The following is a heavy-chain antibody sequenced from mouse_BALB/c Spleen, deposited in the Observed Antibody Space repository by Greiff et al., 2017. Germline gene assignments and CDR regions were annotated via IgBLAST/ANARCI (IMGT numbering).Heavy chain of an antibody. J-gene: IGHJ2*01. CDR3: ARQGYDYFDY. CDR2: ISSGGGST. Sequence: EVKLVESGGGLVKPGGSLKLSCAASGFAFSSYDMSWVRQTPEKRLEWVAYISSGGGSTYYPDTVKGRFTISRDNAKNTLYLQMSSLKSEDTAMYYCARQGYDYFDYWGQGTTLTVSS. CDR1: GFAFSSYD. D-gene: IGHD2-2*01. V-gene: IGHV5-12-1*01.